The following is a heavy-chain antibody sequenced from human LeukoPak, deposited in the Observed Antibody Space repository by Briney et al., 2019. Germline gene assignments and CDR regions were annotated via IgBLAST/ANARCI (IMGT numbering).Heavy chain of an antibody. CDR3: AREYNYYDSSGWDAFEI. D-gene: IGHD3-22*01. J-gene: IGHJ3*02. Sequence: SETLSLTCTVSGGSISTYYWNWIRQPPGKGLEWIGYIYYSGSTNYNPSLTGRVTIAVDTSKHQFSLKLSSVTAADTAVYYCAREYNYYDSSGWDAFEIWGQGTMVTVSS. CDR2: IYYSGST. V-gene: IGHV4-59*01. CDR1: GGSISTYY.